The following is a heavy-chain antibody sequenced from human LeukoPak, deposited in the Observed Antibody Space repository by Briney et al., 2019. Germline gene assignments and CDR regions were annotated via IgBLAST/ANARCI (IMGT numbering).Heavy chain of an antibody. V-gene: IGHV3-7*01. J-gene: IGHJ4*02. D-gene: IGHD4-11*01. Sequence: PGGSLRLSCAASGFTFSTYWMSWARQAPGKGLEWVANIKQDESEKYYMDSVKGRFTISRDNAKNSLPLQMSSLRADDTAVYYCARVGRDSKYGYFDFWGQGTLVTVSS. CDR1: GFTFSTYW. CDR3: ARVGRDSKYGYFDF. CDR2: IKQDESEK.